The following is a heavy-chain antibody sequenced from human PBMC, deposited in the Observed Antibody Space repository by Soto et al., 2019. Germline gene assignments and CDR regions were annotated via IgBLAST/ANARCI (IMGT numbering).Heavy chain of an antibody. J-gene: IGHJ1*01. CDR2: ISAYNGNT. V-gene: IGHV1-18*01. Sequence: ASGKVSCKASGYTFTSYGISWVRQAPGQGLEWMGWISAYNGNTKYAQKLQGRVTMTTDTSTSTAYMEVRSLRSDDTAVYYCARDLRQQRLAYWGQGTLVTVSS. D-gene: IGHD6-25*01. CDR3: ARDLRQQRLAY. CDR1: GYTFTSYG.